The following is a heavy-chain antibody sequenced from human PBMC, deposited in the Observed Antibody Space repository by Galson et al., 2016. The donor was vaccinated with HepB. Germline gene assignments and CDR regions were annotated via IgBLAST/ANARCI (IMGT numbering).Heavy chain of an antibody. J-gene: IGHJ4*02. Sequence: SLRLSCAASGFTFDRYGMHWVRQAPGKGLEWVAVIWYDGSKKYYAASVKGRFTISRDDSKSIAYLQMNSLKTEDTAMYYCVRRRYGSGNYRFFDYWGQGTLVTVSS. CDR2: IWYDGSKK. CDR3: VRRRYGSGNYRFFDY. CDR1: GFTFDRYG. D-gene: IGHD3-10*01. V-gene: IGHV3-33*01.